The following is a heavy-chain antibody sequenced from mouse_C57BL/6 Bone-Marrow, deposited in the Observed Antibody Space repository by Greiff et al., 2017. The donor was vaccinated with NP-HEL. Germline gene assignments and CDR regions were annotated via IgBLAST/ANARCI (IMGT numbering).Heavy chain of an antibody. J-gene: IGHJ1*03. D-gene: IGHD6-1*01. V-gene: IGHV5-12*01. CDR1: GFSFSDYY. Sequence: EVKLVESGGGLVQPGESLTLTCAVSGFSFSDYYMYWVRQPPQKRLVWVAYISNGGGSNYYPASLKGRFTISRDNAKNNLYLQMSHLKSVVTAMYYSAICYPLWCFDVWGTGTTVTVS. CDR3: AICYPLWCFDV. CDR2: ISNGGGSN.